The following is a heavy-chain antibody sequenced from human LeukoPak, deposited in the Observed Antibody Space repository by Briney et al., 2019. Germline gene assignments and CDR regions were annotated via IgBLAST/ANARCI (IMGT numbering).Heavy chain of an antibody. Sequence: PSETLSLTCTVSGGSISSGGYYWSWIRQHPGKGLEWIGYIYYSRSTYYNPSLKSRVTISVDTSKNQFSLKLSSVTAADTAVYYCARDHFGELIPWGQGTLVTVSS. CDR3: ARDHFGELIP. D-gene: IGHD3-10*01. V-gene: IGHV4-31*03. J-gene: IGHJ5*02. CDR1: GGSISSGGYY. CDR2: IYYSRST.